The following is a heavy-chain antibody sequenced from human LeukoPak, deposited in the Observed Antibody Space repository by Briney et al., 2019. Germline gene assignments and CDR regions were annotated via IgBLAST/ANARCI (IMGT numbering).Heavy chain of an antibody. J-gene: IGHJ6*03. D-gene: IGHD2-15*01. CDR3: ARGYCSGGSCYSYYYYNYMDV. CDR1: GGSISSYY. V-gene: IGHV4-59*12. CDR2: IYYSGST. Sequence: SETLSLTCTVSGGSISSYYWSWIRQPPGKGLEWIGYIYYSGSTNYNPSLKSRVTISVDPSKNQFSLKLTSVTTADTAVYYCARGYCSGGSCYSYYYYNYMDVWGKGTTVTVSS.